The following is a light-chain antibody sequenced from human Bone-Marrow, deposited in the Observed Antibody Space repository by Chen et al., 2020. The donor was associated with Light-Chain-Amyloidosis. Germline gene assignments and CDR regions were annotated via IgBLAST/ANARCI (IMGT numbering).Light chain of an antibody. V-gene: IGLV3-27*01. CDR2: KDS. CDR1: VLAKKY. J-gene: IGLJ3*02. Sequence: SYELTQPSSVLVSPGQTARITCSGDVLAKKYARWFQQKPGQAPVLVIYKDSERPSGIPERFSGSSSGTTVTLTISGAQVEDEADYYCYSAADNNGVFGGGTKLTVL. CDR3: YSAADNNGV.